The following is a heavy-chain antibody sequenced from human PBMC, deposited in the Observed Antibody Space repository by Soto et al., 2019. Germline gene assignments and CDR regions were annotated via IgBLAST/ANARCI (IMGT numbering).Heavy chain of an antibody. D-gene: IGHD3-22*01. CDR2: IWYDGSNK. CDR3: AREGLYYDSSGYYYYGMDV. CDR1: GFTFSSYG. J-gene: IGHJ6*02. V-gene: IGHV3-33*01. Sequence: QVQLVESGGGVVQPGRSLRLSCAASGFTFSSYGMHWVRQAPGKGLEWVAVIWYDGSNKYYVDSVKGRFTISRDNSKNPLYLQMNSLRAEDTAVYYCAREGLYYDSSGYYYYGMDVWGQGTKVTVSS.